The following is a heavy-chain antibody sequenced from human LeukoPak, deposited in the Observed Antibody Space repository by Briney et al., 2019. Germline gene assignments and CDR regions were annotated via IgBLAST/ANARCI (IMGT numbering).Heavy chain of an antibody. D-gene: IGHD1-26*01. CDR3: ARDRASGSNYFDY. Sequence: ASVKVSCKASGYTFTSYGISWMRQAPGQGLEWMGWISAYSGDTNYAQKFQGRATMTTDTSTSTAYMELRSLRSDDTAVYYCARDRASGSNYFDYWGQGTLVTVSS. CDR2: ISAYSGDT. V-gene: IGHV1-18*01. J-gene: IGHJ4*02. CDR1: GYTFTSYG.